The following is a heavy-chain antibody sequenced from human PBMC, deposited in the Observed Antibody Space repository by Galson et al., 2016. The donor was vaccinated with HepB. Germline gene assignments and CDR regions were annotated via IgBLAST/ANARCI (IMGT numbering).Heavy chain of an antibody. CDR1: GFTFSDYS. J-gene: IGHJ4*02. CDR2: IYSGGST. V-gene: IGHV3-66*01. CDR3: ARTRSDWYYFDY. D-gene: IGHD3-9*01. Sequence: SLRLSCAASGFTFSDYSMNWVRQAPGKGLEWVSVIYSGGSTHYADSVKGRFTISRDNSKNTLYLQMNSLRADDTAAYYCARTRSDWYYFDYWGQGTLVTVSS.